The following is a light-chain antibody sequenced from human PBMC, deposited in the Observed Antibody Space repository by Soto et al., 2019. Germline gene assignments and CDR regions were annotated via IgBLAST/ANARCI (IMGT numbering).Light chain of an antibody. CDR1: QSVNSDY. Sequence: EIVLTQSPGTLSLSPGERATLSCRASQSVNSDYLAWFQQKPGQAPRLLIYGASTRTTGIPDRFSGSGSGTDFTLTIGRLEPGDFAVYYCQQYGSSPLTFGGGTKVDI. J-gene: IGKJ4*01. V-gene: IGKV3-20*01. CDR3: QQYGSSPLT. CDR2: GAS.